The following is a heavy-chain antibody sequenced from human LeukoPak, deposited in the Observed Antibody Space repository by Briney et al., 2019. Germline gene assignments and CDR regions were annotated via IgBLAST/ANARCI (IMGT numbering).Heavy chain of an antibody. D-gene: IGHD1-7*01. CDR2: IYYSGST. J-gene: IGHJ6*02. CDR1: GGSISSYY. CDR3: ARDNWNYGSSMDV. Sequence: SETLSLTCTVSGGSISSYYWSWIRQPPGKGLEWIGYIYYSGSTNYNPSLKSRVTISVDTSKNQFSLKLNSVTAADTAVYYCARDNWNYGSSMDVWGQGTTVTVSS. V-gene: IGHV4-59*01.